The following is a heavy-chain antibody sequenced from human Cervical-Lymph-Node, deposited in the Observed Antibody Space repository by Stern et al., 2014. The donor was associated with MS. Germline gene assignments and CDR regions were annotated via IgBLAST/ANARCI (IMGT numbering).Heavy chain of an antibody. D-gene: IGHD3-3*01. CDR3: ARVSYDFWSGYYVFDY. CDR1: GGSISSGGYY. CDR2: IYYSGNT. V-gene: IGHV4-31*03. Sequence: QEQLQESGPGLVKPSQTLSLTCTVSGGSISSGGYYWSWIRQHPGKGLEWIGDIYYSGNTYYHPSLKSRVTISVDPSKNQFSLKLSSVTAADTAVYYCARVSYDFWSGYYVFDYWGQGTLVTVSS. J-gene: IGHJ4*02.